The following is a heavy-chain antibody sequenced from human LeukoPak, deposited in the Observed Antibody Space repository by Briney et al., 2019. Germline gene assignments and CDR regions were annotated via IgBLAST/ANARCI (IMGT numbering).Heavy chain of an antibody. D-gene: IGHD1-26*01. CDR1: GYTFTSYY. J-gene: IGHJ4*02. CDR2: INPSVGST. Sequence: ASVKVSCKASGYTFTSYYMHWVRQAPGQGLEWMGIINPSVGSTNYAQKFQGRVTLTRDMSTSTVYMELSSLRSEDTAVYYCARTGGSYYGPFDYWGQGTLVTVSS. CDR3: ARTGGSYYGPFDY. V-gene: IGHV1-46*01.